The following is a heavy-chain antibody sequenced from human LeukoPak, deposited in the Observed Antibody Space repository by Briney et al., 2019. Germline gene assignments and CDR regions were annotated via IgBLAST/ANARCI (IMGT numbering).Heavy chain of an antibody. Sequence: GGSLRLSCAGSGFIFTDVWMSWVRQAPGKGLEWVGRIKSKSDGGTIDYAAPVRGRVTMSRDDSRKTLSLEMNNLKTEDTGVYYCTTDLDYWGQGTLVTVSS. CDR1: GFIFTDVW. V-gene: IGHV3-15*01. CDR2: IKSKSDGGTI. J-gene: IGHJ4*02. CDR3: TTDLDY.